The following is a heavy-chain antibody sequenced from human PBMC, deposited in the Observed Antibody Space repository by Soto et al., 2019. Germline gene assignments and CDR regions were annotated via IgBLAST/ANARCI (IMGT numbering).Heavy chain of an antibody. V-gene: IGHV1-69*02. Sequence: QVQLVQSGAEVKKPGSSVKVSCKASGGTFSRYTISWVRQAPGQGLEWMGRIIPILDIPNYAQNFQGRVTITADKYTSAADMELSSLRSDDTAVYYCASHFTGVLVLGASPPGGDNYGWDVWGQGTTVTVSS. CDR1: GGTFSRYT. J-gene: IGHJ6*02. D-gene: IGHD2-15*01. CDR2: IIPILDIP. CDR3: ASHFTGVLVLGASPPGGDNYGWDV.